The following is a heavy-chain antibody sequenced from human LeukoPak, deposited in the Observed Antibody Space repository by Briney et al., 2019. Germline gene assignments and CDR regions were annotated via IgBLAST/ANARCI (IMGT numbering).Heavy chain of an antibody. Sequence: SEILSLTCTVSGVSISGYYWSWIRQPPGKGLEWIGYIYYSGSTNYNPSLKSRVTISVDTSKNQFSLKLSSVTAADTAVYYCAREGEAVAGRPVDYWGQGTLVTVSS. CDR2: IYYSGST. J-gene: IGHJ4*02. CDR3: AREGEAVAGRPVDY. D-gene: IGHD6-19*01. V-gene: IGHV4-59*12. CDR1: GVSISGYY.